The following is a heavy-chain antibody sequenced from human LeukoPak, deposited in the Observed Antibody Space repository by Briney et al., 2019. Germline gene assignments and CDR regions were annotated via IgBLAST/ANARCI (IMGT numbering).Heavy chain of an antibody. CDR1: GGSISSSPYY. CDR3: ARRRDGYNPDFDY. J-gene: IGHJ4*02. Sequence: PSETLSLTCTVSGGSISSSPYYWGWIRQPPGKGLEWIGSIYYSGTTHYSPSLESRVTISVDTSKNQFSLKLSSVTAADTAVYYCARRRDGYNPDFDYWGQGTLVTVSS. CDR2: IYYSGTT. V-gene: IGHV4-39*07. D-gene: IGHD5-24*01.